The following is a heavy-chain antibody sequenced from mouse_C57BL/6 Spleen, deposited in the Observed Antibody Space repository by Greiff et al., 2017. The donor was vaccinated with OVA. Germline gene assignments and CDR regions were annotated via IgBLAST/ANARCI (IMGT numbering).Heavy chain of an antibody. CDR1: GYAFTNYL. CDR2: INPGSGGT. D-gene: IGHD4-1*01. V-gene: IGHV1-54*01. CDR3: ARSELGRGDYAMDY. J-gene: IGHJ4*01. Sequence: QVQLQQSGAELVRPGTSVKVSCKASGYAFTNYLIEWVKQRPGQGLEWIGVINPGSGGTNYNEKFKGKATLTADKSSSTAYMQLSSLTSEDSAVYFCARSELGRGDYAMDYWGQGTSVTVSS.